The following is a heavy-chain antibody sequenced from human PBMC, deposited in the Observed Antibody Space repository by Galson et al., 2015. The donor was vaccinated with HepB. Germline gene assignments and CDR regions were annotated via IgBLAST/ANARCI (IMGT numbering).Heavy chain of an antibody. V-gene: IGHV1-69*04. Sequence: SVKVSCKASGGTFNNYAINWVRQAPGQGLEWMGRIIPFLNIVNFAQKFQGRVTISADKSTNTAYMDLSSLRSEDTAMYYCASRIVGATNDYYYYGMDVWGQGTTVTVSS. J-gene: IGHJ6*02. D-gene: IGHD1-26*01. CDR3: ASRIVGATNDYYYYGMDV. CDR2: IIPFLNIV. CDR1: GGTFNNYA.